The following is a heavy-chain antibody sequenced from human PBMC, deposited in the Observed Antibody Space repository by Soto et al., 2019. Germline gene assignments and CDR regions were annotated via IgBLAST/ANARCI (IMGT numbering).Heavy chain of an antibody. CDR1: GFSLSTSGMC. V-gene: IGHV2-70*01. CDR3: ARIQVGRYFDWQIQVGVFDI. CDR2: IDWHDDK. J-gene: IGHJ3*02. D-gene: IGHD3-9*01. Sequence: SGPTLVNPTQTLTLTCTFSGFSLSTSGMCVSWIRQPPGKALEWLALIDWHDDKYYSTSLKTRLTISKDTSKNQVFLTLTNMDPVDTATYYCARIQVGRYFDWQIQVGVFDIWGQGTMVTVSS.